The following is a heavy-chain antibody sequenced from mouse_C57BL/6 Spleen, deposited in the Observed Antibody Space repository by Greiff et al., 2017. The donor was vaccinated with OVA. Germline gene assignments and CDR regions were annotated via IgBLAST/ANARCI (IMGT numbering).Heavy chain of an antibody. CDR2: ILPGSGST. Sequence: QVQLQQSGAELMKPGASVKLSCKATGYTFTGYWIEWVKQRPGHGLEWIGEILPGSGSTNYNEQFKGKATFTADTSSNTAYMQLSSLTTEDSASDYCARSYYDYDNAMDYWGQGTSVTVSS. D-gene: IGHD2-4*01. CDR3: ARSYYDYDNAMDY. J-gene: IGHJ4*01. CDR1: GYTFTGYW. V-gene: IGHV1-9*01.